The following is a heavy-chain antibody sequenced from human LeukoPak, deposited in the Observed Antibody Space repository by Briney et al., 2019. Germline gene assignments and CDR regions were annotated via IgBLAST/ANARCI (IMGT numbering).Heavy chain of an antibody. CDR3: AREYHDSSGYLDY. CDR1: GFTFSSYA. D-gene: IGHD3-22*01. V-gene: IGHV3-23*01. Sequence: GGSLRLSCAASGFTFSSYAMTWVRQAPGKGLDWVSSVSDSGRNTYYADSVKGRFTISRDNSRNTLYLQMNSLRAEDTAVYYCAREYHDSSGYLDYWGQGTLVTVSS. CDR2: VSDSGRNT. J-gene: IGHJ4*02.